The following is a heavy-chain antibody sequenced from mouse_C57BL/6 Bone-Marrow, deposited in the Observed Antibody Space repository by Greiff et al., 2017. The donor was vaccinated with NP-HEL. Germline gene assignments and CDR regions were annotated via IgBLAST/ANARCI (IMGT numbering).Heavy chain of an antibody. CDR2: IRTTAHGYTT. CDR1: GFTFTDYY. CDR3: ARRVGSAYYYAMDY. V-gene: IGHV7-3*01. J-gene: IGHJ4*01. D-gene: IGHD1-1*01. Sequence: EVKLVESGGGLVQPGGSLSLSCAASGFTFTDYYLSWVRPPPGKALAWLGFIRTTAHGYTTEYSASVTGRFTISRNNSQSILYLQISALRAEDSATYYCARRVGSAYYYAMDYWGQGTSVTVSS.